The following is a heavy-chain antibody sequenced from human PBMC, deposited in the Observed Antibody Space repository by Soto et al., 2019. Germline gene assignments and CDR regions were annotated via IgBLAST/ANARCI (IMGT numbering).Heavy chain of an antibody. D-gene: IGHD6-19*01. CDR3: ARDETYTSGWYFEY. Sequence: QVQLVQSGGEVKKPGASVKVSCKTSGYMFNSYGMSWLRQAPGQGLEWLGWISGYNGKTEYAEKFQGRVTMTIETSTITVHMELRSLRYDDTASYYCARDETYTSGWYFEYWGQGTLVTVTP. V-gene: IGHV1-18*01. J-gene: IGHJ4*02. CDR1: GYMFNSYG. CDR2: ISGYNGKT.